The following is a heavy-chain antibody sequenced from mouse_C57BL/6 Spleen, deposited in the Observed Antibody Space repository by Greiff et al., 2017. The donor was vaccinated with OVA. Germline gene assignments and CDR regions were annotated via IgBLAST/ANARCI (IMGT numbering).Heavy chain of an antibody. CDR1: GYSFTGYY. CDR3: ARQNWFAY. J-gene: IGHJ3*01. V-gene: IGHV1-42*01. CDR2: INPSTGGT. Sequence: EVKLMESGPELVKPGASVKISCKASGYSFTGYYMNWVKQSPEKSLEWIGEINPSTGGTTYNQKFKAKATLTVDKSSSTAYMQLKSLTSEDSAVYYCARQNWFAYWGQGTLVTVSA.